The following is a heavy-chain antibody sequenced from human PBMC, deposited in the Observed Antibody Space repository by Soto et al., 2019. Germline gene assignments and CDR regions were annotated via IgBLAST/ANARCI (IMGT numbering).Heavy chain of an antibody. CDR1: GGSISSSSYY. Sequence: QLQLQESGPGLVKASETLSLTFTVSGGSISSSSYYWGWIRQPPGKGLEWIGSINNRGNTYYNPSLKSRVTISVDTSKNQLSLKMSSVTAADTAVYYCARRASGSYSDYWGQGTLVTVSS. CDR3: ARRASGSYSDY. D-gene: IGHD3-10*01. CDR2: INNRGNT. J-gene: IGHJ4*02. V-gene: IGHV4-39*01.